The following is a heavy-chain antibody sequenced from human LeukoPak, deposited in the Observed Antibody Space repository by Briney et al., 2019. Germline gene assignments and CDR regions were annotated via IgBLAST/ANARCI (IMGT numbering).Heavy chain of an antibody. D-gene: IGHD5-24*01. CDR1: GFTVSSNS. J-gene: IGHJ4*02. CDR3: ARASRMAAYDY. CDR2: IYSGGNT. Sequence: GSLRLSCTVSGFTVSSNSMSWVRQAPGKGLEWVSFIYSGGNTHYSDSVKGRFTISRDNSKNTLYLQMNSLRPEDTAVYYCARASRMAAYDYWGQGTLVIVSS. V-gene: IGHV3-53*05.